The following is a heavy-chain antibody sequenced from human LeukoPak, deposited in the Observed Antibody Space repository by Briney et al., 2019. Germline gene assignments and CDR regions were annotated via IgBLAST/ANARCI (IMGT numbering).Heavy chain of an antibody. CDR3: ASSLYCSSTSCYGSDAFDI. D-gene: IGHD2-2*01. V-gene: IGHV1-8*01. CDR1: GYTFTSYD. J-gene: IGHJ3*02. Sequence: ASVKVSCKASGYTFTSYDINWVRQATGQGLEWMGWMNPNSGNTGYAQKFQGRVTMTRNTSISTAYMELSSLRSEDTAVYYCASSLYCSSTSCYGSDAFDIWGQGTMVTVSS. CDR2: MNPNSGNT.